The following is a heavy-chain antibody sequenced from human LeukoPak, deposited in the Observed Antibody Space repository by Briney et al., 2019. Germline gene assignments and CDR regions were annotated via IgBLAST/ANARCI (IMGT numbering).Heavy chain of an antibody. D-gene: IGHD6-6*01. CDR3: ARDHASPKDAFDI. Sequence: GGSLRLSCAASGFTFSSYSMNWVRQAPGKGLEWVSYISSSSSTIYYADSVKGRFTISRDNAKNSLYLQMNSLRAEDTAVYYCARDHASPKDAFDIWGQGTMVTVSS. V-gene: IGHV3-48*01. CDR1: GFTFSSYS. J-gene: IGHJ3*02. CDR2: ISSSSSTI.